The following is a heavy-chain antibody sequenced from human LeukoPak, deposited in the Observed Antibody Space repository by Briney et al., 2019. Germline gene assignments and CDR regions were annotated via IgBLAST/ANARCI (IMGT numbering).Heavy chain of an antibody. J-gene: IGHJ4*02. D-gene: IGHD2-15*01. CDR2: IYPGDSSHSDI. V-gene: IGHV5-51*01. Sequence: GESLKISCKASGYSFTSYWIGWVRQVSGKGLEWMGIIYPGDSSHSDIRYSPSFQGQVTISADKSITTAYLQWSSLKASDTAMYYCARRICSGGSCYRFDIWGQGTLVTVSS. CDR3: ARRICSGGSCYRFDI. CDR1: GYSFTSYW.